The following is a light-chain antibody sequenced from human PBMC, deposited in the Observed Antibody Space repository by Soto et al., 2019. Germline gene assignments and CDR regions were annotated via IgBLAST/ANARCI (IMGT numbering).Light chain of an antibody. J-gene: IGLJ2*01. CDR3: SSYTSSSSTVV. CDR1: GSDIGGYNF. Sequence: QSALTQPASVSGSPGQSITISCTGTGSDIGGYNFVSWYQHHPGTAPKLMIYDVSNRPSGISDRFSGSKSGNTASLTITGLQAEDEADYHCSSYTSSSSTVVFGGGTQLTVL. CDR2: DVS. V-gene: IGLV2-14*03.